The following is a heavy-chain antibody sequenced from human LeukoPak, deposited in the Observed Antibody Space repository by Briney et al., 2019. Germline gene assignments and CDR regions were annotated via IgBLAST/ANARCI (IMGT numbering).Heavy chain of an antibody. V-gene: IGHV3-48*01. CDR2: ISSSSSPI. J-gene: IGHJ6*03. CDR1: GFTFSSYT. CDR3: ARDISSASRGMDV. D-gene: IGHD6-6*01. Sequence: GGSLRLSCAASGFTFSSYTMNWVRQAPGKGLEWVSDISSSSSPIYYADSVKGRFTISRDNAKNSLYLQMNSLRVEDTAVYYCARDISSASRGMDVWGKGTTVTVSS.